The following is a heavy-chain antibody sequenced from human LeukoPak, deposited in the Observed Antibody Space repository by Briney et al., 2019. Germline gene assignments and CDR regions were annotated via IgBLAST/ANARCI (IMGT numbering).Heavy chain of an antibody. J-gene: IGHJ6*03. D-gene: IGHD1-26*01. V-gene: IGHV1-18*01. CDR3: ARDFGATTTSTYYYYMDV. CDR1: GYTFTSYG. CDR2: ISAYNGNT. Sequence: GASVKVSCKASGYTFTSYGISWVRQAPGQGLEWMGWISAYNGNTNYAQKLQGRVTMTTDTSTSTAYTELRSLRSDDTAVYYCARDFGATTTSTYYYYMDVWGKGTTVTVSS.